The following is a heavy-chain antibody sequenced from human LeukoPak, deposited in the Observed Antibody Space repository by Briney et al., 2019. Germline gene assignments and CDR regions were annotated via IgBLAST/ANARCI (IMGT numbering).Heavy chain of an antibody. CDR3: ARGPDWTERGYWYFDL. V-gene: IGHV4-34*01. CDR1: GGSFSGYY. D-gene: IGHD1-1*01. Sequence: SETLCLTCAVYGGSFSGYYWSWIRQPPGKGLEWIGEINHSGSTNYNPSLKSRVTISVDTSKNQFSLKLSSVTAADTAVYYCARGPDWTERGYWYFDLWGRGTLVTVSS. J-gene: IGHJ2*01. CDR2: INHSGST.